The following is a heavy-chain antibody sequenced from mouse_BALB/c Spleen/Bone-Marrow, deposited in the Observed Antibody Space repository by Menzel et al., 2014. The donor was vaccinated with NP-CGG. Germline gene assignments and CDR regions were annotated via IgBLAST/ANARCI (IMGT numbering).Heavy chain of an antibody. CDR1: GFDFSRYW. CDR3: PRDAPVVDLDV. Sequence: EGKLMESGGGLVQPGGSLKLSCAASGFDFSRYWMSWVRQAPGKGLEWIGEINPDSSTISYTPSLKDKFIISRDNAKNTLYLQMNKVSSEHTAVYYGPRDAPVVDLDVSGAGTLVPSSS. CDR2: INPDSSTI. D-gene: IGHD1-1*01. V-gene: IGHV4-1*02. J-gene: IGHJ1*01.